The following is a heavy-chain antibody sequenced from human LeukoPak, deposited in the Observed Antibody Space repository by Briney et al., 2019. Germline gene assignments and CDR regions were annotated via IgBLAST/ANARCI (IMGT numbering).Heavy chain of an antibody. CDR2: ISYDGSNK. CDR1: GFTFSSYA. CDR3: AKEEYVVHAFDI. J-gene: IGHJ3*02. D-gene: IGHD2-15*01. V-gene: IGHV3-30-3*01. Sequence: AGGSLRLSCAASGFTFSSYAMHWVRQAPGKGLEWVAVISYDGSNKYYADSVKGRFTISRDNSKNTLYLQMNSLRAEDTAVYYCAKEEYVVHAFDIWGQGTMVTVSS.